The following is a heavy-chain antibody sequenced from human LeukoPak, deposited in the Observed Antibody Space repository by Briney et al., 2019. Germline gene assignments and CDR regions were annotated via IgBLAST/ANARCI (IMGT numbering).Heavy chain of an antibody. CDR3: ARVGAHHDVFDI. CDR1: GYTFTSYG. D-gene: IGHD1-26*01. Sequence: GASVKVSCKASGYTFTSYGISWVRQAPGQGLEWMGWISAYNGNTNYPQKPQGRVTMTTDTSTSTANRELRSLRSDDTAVYYCARVGAHHDVFDIWGKGTMVTVSS. CDR2: ISAYNGNT. V-gene: IGHV1-18*01. J-gene: IGHJ3*02.